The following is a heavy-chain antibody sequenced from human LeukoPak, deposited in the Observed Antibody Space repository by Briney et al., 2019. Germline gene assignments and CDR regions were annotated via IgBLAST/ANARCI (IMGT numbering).Heavy chain of an antibody. CDR3: ASLTVTNDEFDY. D-gene: IGHD4-11*01. V-gene: IGHV3-33*01. CDR2: IWYDGSNK. Sequence: GGSLRLSCAASGFTSSSYGMHWVRQAPGKGLEWVAVIWYDGSNKYYADSVKGRFTISRDNSKNTLYLQMNSLRAEDTAVYYCASLTVTNDEFDYWGQGTLVTVSS. CDR1: GFTSSSYG. J-gene: IGHJ4*02.